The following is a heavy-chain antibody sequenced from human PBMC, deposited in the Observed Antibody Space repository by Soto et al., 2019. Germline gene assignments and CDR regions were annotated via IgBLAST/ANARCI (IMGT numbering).Heavy chain of an antibody. Sequence: QVQLVQSGAEVKKPGASVKVSCKASGYTFTGYYMHWVRQAPGQGLEWMGWINPNSGGTNYAQKFQGWVTMTRDTSISTAYMELSRLRSDDTAVYYCARDYSLNWNFGFDYYYGMDVWGQGTTVTVSS. J-gene: IGHJ6*02. CDR2: INPNSGGT. D-gene: IGHD1-7*01. V-gene: IGHV1-2*04. CDR3: ARDYSLNWNFGFDYYYGMDV. CDR1: GYTFTGYY.